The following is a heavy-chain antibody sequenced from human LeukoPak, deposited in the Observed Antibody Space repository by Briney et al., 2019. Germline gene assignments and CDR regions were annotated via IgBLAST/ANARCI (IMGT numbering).Heavy chain of an antibody. Sequence: PGGAPRLPCAAPGFTLSSYAMSWVRPAPGEGGEGGSAISGSGGGTYYADSVKGRFTISRDNSKNTLYLQMNSLRAEDTAVYYCARDMVRGMTDFWSGSSYYMDVWGKGTTVTVSS. CDR3: ARDMVRGMTDFWSGSSYYMDV. D-gene: IGHD3-3*01. V-gene: IGHV3-23*01. J-gene: IGHJ6*03. CDR1: GFTLSSYA. CDR2: ISGSGGGT.